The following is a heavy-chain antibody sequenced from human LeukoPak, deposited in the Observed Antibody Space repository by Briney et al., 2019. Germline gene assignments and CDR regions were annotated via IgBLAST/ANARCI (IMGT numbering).Heavy chain of an antibody. D-gene: IGHD3-22*01. CDR3: ARGQYYYDSSGYFDY. V-gene: IGHV3-21*01. CDR2: ISSSSGNV. Sequence: PGGSLRLSCEASGFTFSGYTMNWVRQAPGKGLEWVAAISSSSGNVYYADSVKGRFTISRDNAKNSLYLQMNSLRAEDTAVYYCARGQYYYDSSGYFDYWGQGTLVTVSS. CDR1: GFTFSGYT. J-gene: IGHJ4*02.